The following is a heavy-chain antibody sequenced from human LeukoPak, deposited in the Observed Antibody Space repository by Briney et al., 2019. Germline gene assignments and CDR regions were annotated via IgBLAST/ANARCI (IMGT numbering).Heavy chain of an antibody. CDR1: GFSFSDYW. Sequence: GGSLRLSCAASGFSFSDYWTSWVRQAPGKGLEWVANINHDGSEKHYVDSVKGRFTISRDNAKNSLSLQMTSLRDVDTALYYCGRRGSLSDYWGQGSLVSVSS. D-gene: IGHD3-10*01. CDR3: GRRGSLSDY. CDR2: INHDGSEK. V-gene: IGHV3-7*01. J-gene: IGHJ4*02.